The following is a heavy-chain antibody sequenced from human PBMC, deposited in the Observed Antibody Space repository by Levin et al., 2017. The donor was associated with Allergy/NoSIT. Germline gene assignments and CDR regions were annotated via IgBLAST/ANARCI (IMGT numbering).Heavy chain of an antibody. CDR1: GFTFSSYA. J-gene: IGHJ1*01. CDR3: ATTFYDSSGYYFSRMRSGARAEYFQH. V-gene: IGHV3-23*01. Sequence: GESLKISCAASGFTFSSYAMSWVRQAPGKGLEWVSAISGSGGSTYYADSVKGRFTISRDNSKNTLYLQMNSLRAEDTAVYYCATTFYDSSGYYFSRMRSGARAEYFQHWGQGTLVTVSS. CDR2: ISGSGGST. D-gene: IGHD3-22*01.